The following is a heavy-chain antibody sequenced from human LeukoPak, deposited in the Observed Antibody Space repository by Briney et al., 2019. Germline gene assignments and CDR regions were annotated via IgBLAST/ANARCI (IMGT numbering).Heavy chain of an antibody. CDR2: IKHNGST. J-gene: IGHJ4*02. D-gene: IGHD2-2*01. CDR3: ARGRSTSYSKRLWEY. CDR1: GGSFSGYY. V-gene: IGHV4-34*01. Sequence: PSETLSLTCAVYGGSFSGYYWSWIRQPPGKGLEWIGEIKHNGSTNYNPSLKSRVTISVDTSKNQFSLKLSSVTAADTAVYYCARGRSTSYSKRLWEYWGQGTLVTVSS.